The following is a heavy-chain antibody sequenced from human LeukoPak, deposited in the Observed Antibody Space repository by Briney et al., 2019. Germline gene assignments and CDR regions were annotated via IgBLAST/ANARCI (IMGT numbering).Heavy chain of an antibody. CDR2: ISSSGSTI. CDR3: ARVSRYYDSSGYYPWAFDY. CDR1: GFTFSDYY. J-gene: IGHJ4*02. D-gene: IGHD3-22*01. Sequence: GGSLRLSCAASGFTFSDYYMSWIRQAPGKGLEWVSYISSSGSTIYYADSVKGRFTISRDNAKNSLYLQMNRLRAEDTAVYYCARVSRYYDSSGYYPWAFDYWGQGTLVTVSS. V-gene: IGHV3-11*04.